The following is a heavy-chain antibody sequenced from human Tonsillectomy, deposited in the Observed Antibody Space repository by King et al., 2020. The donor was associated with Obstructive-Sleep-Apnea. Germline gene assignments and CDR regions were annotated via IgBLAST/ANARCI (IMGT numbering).Heavy chain of an antibody. CDR3: AVQHGMDV. CDR2: INHSGIT. Sequence: VQLQQWGAGLLKPSETLSLTCAVYGGSFSGYYWSWIRQPPGKGLEWIGEINHSGITNYNPSLTSRVTISVAPSKNQFSLKLSSVTAADTAVYYCAVQHGMDVWGQGTTVTVSS. J-gene: IGHJ6*02. D-gene: IGHD1-1*01. CDR1: GGSFSGYY. V-gene: IGHV4-34*01.